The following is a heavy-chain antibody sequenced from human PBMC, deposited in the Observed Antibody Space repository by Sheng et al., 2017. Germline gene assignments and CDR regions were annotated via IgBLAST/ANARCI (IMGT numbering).Heavy chain of an antibody. V-gene: IGHV3-30*03. J-gene: IGHJ4*02. D-gene: IGHD3-10*01. Sequence: QVQLVESGGGAVQPGRSLRLSCAASGFIFSNYGMNWVRQAPGKGLEWLAVLAHDGSNKYYADSVKGRFTISRDNSKNTLYLQMNSLRVEDTAVYYCAGSYYGSWRNYYWGQGTLVTVSS. CDR1: GFIFSNYG. CDR3: AGSYYGSWRNYY. CDR2: LAHDGSNK.